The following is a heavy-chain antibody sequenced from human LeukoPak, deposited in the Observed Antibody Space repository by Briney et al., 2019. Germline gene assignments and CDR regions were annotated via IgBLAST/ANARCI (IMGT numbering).Heavy chain of an antibody. V-gene: IGHV4-34*01. J-gene: IGHJ5*02. CDR1: GGSFSGYY. CDR2: INHSGST. D-gene: IGHD6-13*01. Sequence: SETLSLTCAVYGGSFSGYYWSWIRQPPGKGLEWIGEINHSGSTNYNPSLKSRVTISVDTSKNQFSLKLSSVTAADTAVYYCARVSGQQLLNWFDPWGQGTLVTVSS. CDR3: ARVSGQQLLNWFDP.